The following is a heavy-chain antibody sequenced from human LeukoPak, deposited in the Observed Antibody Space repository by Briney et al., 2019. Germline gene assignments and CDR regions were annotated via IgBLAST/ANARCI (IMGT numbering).Heavy chain of an antibody. CDR1: GFTFSSYS. J-gene: IGHJ4*02. CDR3: ARDNRYFDY. Sequence: GGSLRLSCAASGFTFSSYSMNWVRQAPGKGLEWVGNINLDGSDKYYGDSVKGRFTISRDNAKNSLYLQMNSLRGEDTAVYYCARDNRYFDYWGQGNLVTVSS. D-gene: IGHD1-14*01. V-gene: IGHV3-7*01. CDR2: INLDGSDK.